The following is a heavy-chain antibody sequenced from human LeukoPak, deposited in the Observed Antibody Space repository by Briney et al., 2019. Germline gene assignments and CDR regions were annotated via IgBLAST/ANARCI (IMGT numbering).Heavy chain of an antibody. J-gene: IGHJ4*02. CDR2: IKQDGSEK. V-gene: IGHV3-7*01. CDR1: GFTFSSYW. D-gene: IGHD3-9*01. CDR3: ARVSPSGAFDWFTMYYFDY. Sequence: GGSLRLSCAASGFTFSSYWMSWVRQVPGKGLEWVANIKQDGSEKYYVDSVRGRFTISRDNAKNSLYLQMNSLRAEDTAVYYCARVSPSGAFDWFTMYYFDYWGQGTLVTVSS.